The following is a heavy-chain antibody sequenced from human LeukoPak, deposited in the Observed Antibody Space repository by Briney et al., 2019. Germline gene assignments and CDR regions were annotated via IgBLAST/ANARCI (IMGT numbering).Heavy chain of an antibody. CDR2: ISSSGSTI. D-gene: IGHD5-18*01. J-gene: IGHJ4*02. CDR1: GFTFGDYA. V-gene: IGHV3-11*01. Sequence: PGGSLRLSCTASGFTFGDYAMSWVRQAPGKGLEWVSYISSSGSTIYYADSVKGRFTISRDNAKNSLYLQMNSLRAEDTAVYYCARSSDSYGYSQRVTRSDDYWGQGTLVTVSS. CDR3: ARSSDSYGYSQRVTRSDDY.